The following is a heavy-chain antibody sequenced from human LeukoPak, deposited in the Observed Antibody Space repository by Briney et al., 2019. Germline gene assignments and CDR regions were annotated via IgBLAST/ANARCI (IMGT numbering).Heavy chain of an antibody. J-gene: IGHJ1*01. CDR1: GYTFTGYY. D-gene: IGHD3-22*01. Sequence: GASVKVSCKASGYTFTGYYMHWVRQAPGQGLEWMGWINPNSGGTNYAQKFQGRVTMTRDTSISTAHMELRRLRSDDTAVYYCARDGVGYYDSSGYYYFQHWGQGTLVTVSS. CDR3: ARDGVGYYDSSGYYYFQH. V-gene: IGHV1-2*02. CDR2: INPNSGGT.